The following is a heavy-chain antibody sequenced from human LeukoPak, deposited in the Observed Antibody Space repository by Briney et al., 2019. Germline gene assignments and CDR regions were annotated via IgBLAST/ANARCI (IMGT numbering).Heavy chain of an antibody. D-gene: IGHD3-3*01. CDR1: GGSISSGSYY. Sequence: PSETLSLTCTVSGGSISSGSYYWSWIRQPAGKGLEWIGYIYHSGSTYYNPSLKSRVTISVDRSKNQFSLKLSSVTAADTAVYYCAREPPFGVVDYWGQGTLVTVSS. CDR2: IYHSGST. J-gene: IGHJ4*02. V-gene: IGHV4-30-2*01. CDR3: AREPPFGVVDY.